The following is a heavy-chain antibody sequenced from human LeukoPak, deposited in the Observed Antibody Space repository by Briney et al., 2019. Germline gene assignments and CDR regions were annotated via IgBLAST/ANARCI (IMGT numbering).Heavy chain of an antibody. CDR2: IHFSGST. V-gene: IGHV4-59*12. CDR1: GGSFSGYY. J-gene: IGHJ4*02. Sequence: PSETLSLTCAVYGGSFSGYYWSWIRQPPGKGLEWIGYIHFSGSTNYNPSLKSRVTMSVDTSKNQFSLKLSSVTAADTAVYYCARDFGYGDYFFDDWGQGTLVTVSS. CDR3: ARDFGYGDYFFDD. D-gene: IGHD4-17*01.